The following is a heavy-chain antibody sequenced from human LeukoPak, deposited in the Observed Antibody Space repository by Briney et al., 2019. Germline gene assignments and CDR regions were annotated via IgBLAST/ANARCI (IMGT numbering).Heavy chain of an antibody. Sequence: SETLSLTCAAYGGSFSGYYWSWIRQPPGKGLEWIGEINHSGSTNYNPSLKSRVTISVDTSKNQFSLKLSSVTAADTAVYYCARSYGSGSYPFDYWGQGTLVTVSS. CDR2: INHSGST. V-gene: IGHV4-34*01. CDR3: ARSYGSGSYPFDY. D-gene: IGHD3-10*01. J-gene: IGHJ4*02. CDR1: GGSFSGYY.